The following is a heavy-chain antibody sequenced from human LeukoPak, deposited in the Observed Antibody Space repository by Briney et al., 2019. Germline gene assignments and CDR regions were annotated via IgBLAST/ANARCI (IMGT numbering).Heavy chain of an antibody. J-gene: IGHJ5*02. V-gene: IGHV3-20*04. Sequence: GGSLRLSCAASGFTFDDHGMSWVRQAPGKGREWGSGINWNGGRTVYADSMRGGFTISRDKAKNSVYMEMNSVRAEDTAVYYCARYPVRGESCFRGGCYNLFDPWGQGTLVTVSS. D-gene: IGHD3-10*01. CDR2: INWNGGRT. CDR3: ARYPVRGESCFRGGCYNLFDP. CDR1: GFTFDDHG.